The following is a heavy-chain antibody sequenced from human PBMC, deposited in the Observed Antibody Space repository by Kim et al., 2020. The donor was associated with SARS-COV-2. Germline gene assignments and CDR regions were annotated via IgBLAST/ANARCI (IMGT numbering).Heavy chain of an antibody. CDR3: ARGFRSIAASNY. J-gene: IGHJ4*02. CDR2: T. Sequence: TGYAQKFQGRVTMTRNISISTAYMELSSLRSEDTAVYYCARGFRSIAASNYWGQGTLVTVSS. V-gene: IGHV1-8*01. D-gene: IGHD6-13*01.